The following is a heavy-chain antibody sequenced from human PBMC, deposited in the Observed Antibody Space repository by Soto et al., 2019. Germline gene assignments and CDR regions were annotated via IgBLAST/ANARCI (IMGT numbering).Heavy chain of an antibody. J-gene: IGHJ4*02. CDR1: GDSISSAIYH. CDR2: SYYSGST. V-gene: IGHV4-30-4*01. D-gene: IGHD4-17*01. Sequence: QVQLQESGPGLVKPSQTLSLTCTVSGDSISSAIYHWTWIRQPPGKGLEWIGYSYYSGSTYYNPSLKSRVTMSLETSQNQLSLKLSSLTAADTAVYYCARLTTGTIRGDNWGLGTLVTVSS. CDR3: ARLTTGTIRGDN.